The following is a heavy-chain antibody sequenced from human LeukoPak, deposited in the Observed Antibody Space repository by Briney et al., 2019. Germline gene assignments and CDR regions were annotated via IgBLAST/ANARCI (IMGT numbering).Heavy chain of an antibody. Sequence: PGGSLRLSCAASGFTVSSNYMSWVRQAPGKGLEWVSVIYSGGSTYYADSVKGRFTISRDNSENTLYLQMNGLRAEDTAVYYCARKHTAMAIDYWGQGTLVTVSS. CDR2: IYSGGST. CDR1: GFTVSSNY. CDR3: ARKHTAMAIDY. J-gene: IGHJ4*02. V-gene: IGHV3-53*01. D-gene: IGHD5-18*01.